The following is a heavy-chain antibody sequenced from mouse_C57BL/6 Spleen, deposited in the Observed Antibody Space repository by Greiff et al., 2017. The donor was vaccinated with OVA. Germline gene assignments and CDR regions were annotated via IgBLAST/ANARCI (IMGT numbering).Heavy chain of an antibody. CDR1: GYTFTSYW. V-gene: IGHV1-61*01. CDR3: ARRGLRGGNAMDY. Sequence: VQLQQPGAELVRPGSSVKLSCKASGYTFTSYWMDWVKQRPGQGLEWIGNIYPSDSETHYNQKFKDKATLTVDKSSSTAYMQLSSLTSEDSAVYYCARRGLRGGNAMDYWGQGTSVTVSS. D-gene: IGHD2-2*01. CDR2: IYPSDSET. J-gene: IGHJ4*01.